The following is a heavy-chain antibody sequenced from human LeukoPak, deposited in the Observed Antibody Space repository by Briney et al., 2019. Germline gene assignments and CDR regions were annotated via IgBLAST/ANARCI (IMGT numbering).Heavy chain of an antibody. CDR3: ARTYIDYLPL. J-gene: IGHJ4*02. D-gene: IGHD4-11*01. CDR2: IYYSGNT. CDR1: GGSITSDDYS. Sequence: PPETLSLTCTVSGGSITSDDYSWSWIPQPPGKGLEWIGYIYYSGNTYYNPSLKSRVTISVDTSKNQFSLKLSSVTAADTAVYYCARTYIDYLPLWGQGTLVTVSS. V-gene: IGHV4-30-4*01.